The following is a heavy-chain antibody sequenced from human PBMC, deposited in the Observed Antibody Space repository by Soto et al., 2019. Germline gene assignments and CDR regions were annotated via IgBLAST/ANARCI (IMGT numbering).Heavy chain of an antibody. V-gene: IGHV3-48*01. CDR1: GFTFSSYS. Sequence: PGGSLRLSCAASGFTFSSYSMNWVRQAPGKGLEWVSYISSSSSTIYYADSVKGRFTISRDNAKNSLYLQMNSLRAEDTAVYYCARERGSSSSPRGVWFDPWGQGTLVTVSS. J-gene: IGHJ5*02. CDR3: ARERGSSSSPRGVWFDP. CDR2: ISSSSSTI. D-gene: IGHD6-6*01.